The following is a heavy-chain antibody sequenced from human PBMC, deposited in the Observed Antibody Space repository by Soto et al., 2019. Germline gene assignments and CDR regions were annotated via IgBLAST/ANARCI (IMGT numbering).Heavy chain of an antibody. Sequence: PSETLSLTCTVFGGSISDYYWSWIRQPAGKGLEWIGRIYTSGNTDYNPSLKSRVTISIDTSKNQFSLKVTSMTAADTAVYYCARERREKIHDGYDIDYCGQGTLVTVSS. J-gene: IGHJ4*02. V-gene: IGHV4-4*07. CDR3: ARERREKIHDGYDIDY. CDR1: GGSISDYY. D-gene: IGHD5-12*01. CDR2: IYTSGNT.